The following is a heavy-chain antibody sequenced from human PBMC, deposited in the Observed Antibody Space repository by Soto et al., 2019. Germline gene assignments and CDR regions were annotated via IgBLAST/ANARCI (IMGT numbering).Heavy chain of an antibody. Sequence: EVQLVESGGGLVQPGGSLRLSCAASGFTFSSYWMSWFRQAPGKGLEWVANIKQDGSEENYVDSVKGRFTISRDNAKNALYLQMNSVRVEDTAVSYCAREIAARLWGKGTTVTVSS. V-gene: IGHV3-7*01. CDR3: AREIAARL. CDR1: GFTFSSYW. D-gene: IGHD6-6*01. CDR2: IKQDGSEE. J-gene: IGHJ6*04.